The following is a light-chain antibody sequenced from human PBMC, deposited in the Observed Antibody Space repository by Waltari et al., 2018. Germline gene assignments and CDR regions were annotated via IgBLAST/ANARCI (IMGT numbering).Light chain of an antibody. CDR1: QSVGNS. Sequence: EVVLTQSPATLSLSPGARVSLPCRASQSVGNSLAWYQQKAGQAPRLLIYDVSNRASGIPARFSGSGSGTDFTLTISSLEPDDFAIYYCQQRNDWPPEYTFGQGTKLEIK. V-gene: IGKV3-11*01. CDR2: DVS. CDR3: QQRNDWPPEYT. J-gene: IGKJ2*01.